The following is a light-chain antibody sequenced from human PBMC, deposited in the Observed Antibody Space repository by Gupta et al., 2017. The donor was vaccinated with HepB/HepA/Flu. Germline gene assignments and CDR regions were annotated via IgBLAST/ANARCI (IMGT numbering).Light chain of an antibody. Sequence: DIVLTQSPLSLPVTPGEPASISCRSSQSLLHNNGYNYLDWYLQKPGQSPQLLIYLGSNRAAGVPDRFSGSGCGTDFTLKISRGEAEDVGVYYCRQNIQTPIFTFGHGTKVDIK. CDR2: LGS. CDR1: QSLLHNNGYNY. CDR3: RQNIQTPIFT. J-gene: IGKJ3*01. V-gene: IGKV2-28*01.